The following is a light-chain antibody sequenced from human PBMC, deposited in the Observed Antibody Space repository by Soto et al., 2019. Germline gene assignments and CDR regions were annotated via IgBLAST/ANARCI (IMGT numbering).Light chain of an antibody. CDR3: QTWSTDIRV. CDR1: SGHNSYA. Sequence: QYVLTQPPSASASLGASVKLTCTLSSGHNSYAIAWHQQQPEKGPRYLMKLNSDGSHSKGDGIPDRFSGSSSGAERYLTISSLQSEDEADYYWQTWSTDIRVFGGGTKLTVL. V-gene: IGLV4-69*01. CDR2: LNSDGSH. J-gene: IGLJ3*02.